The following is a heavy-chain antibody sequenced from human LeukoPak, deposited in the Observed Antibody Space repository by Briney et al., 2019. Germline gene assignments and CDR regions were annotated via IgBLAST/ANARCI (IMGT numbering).Heavy chain of an antibody. J-gene: IGHJ4*02. Sequence: PAETLSLTCTVSGGSISSSSYYWGWIRQPPGKGLEWIGSIYYSGSTYYNPSLKSRVTISVDTSKNQFSLKLSSVTAADTAVYYCARLDYDFWSGKSSFDYWGQGTLVTVSS. CDR2: IYYSGST. CDR3: ARLDYDFWSGKSSFDY. D-gene: IGHD3-3*01. V-gene: IGHV4-39*01. CDR1: GGSISSSSYY.